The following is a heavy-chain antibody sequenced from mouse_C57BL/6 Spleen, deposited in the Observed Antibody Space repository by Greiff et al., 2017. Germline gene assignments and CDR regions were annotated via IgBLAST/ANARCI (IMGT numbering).Heavy chain of an antibody. V-gene: IGHV1-53*01. Sequence: VQLQQPGTELVKPGASVKLSCKASGYTFTSYWMHWVKQRPGQGLEWIGNINPSNGGTNYNEKFKSKATLTVDKSSSTAYMQLSSLTSEDSAVYYCARILITTVVAHWYFDVWGTGTTVTVSS. CDR1: GYTFTSYW. CDR3: ARILITTVVAHWYFDV. D-gene: IGHD1-1*01. CDR2: INPSNGGT. J-gene: IGHJ1*03.